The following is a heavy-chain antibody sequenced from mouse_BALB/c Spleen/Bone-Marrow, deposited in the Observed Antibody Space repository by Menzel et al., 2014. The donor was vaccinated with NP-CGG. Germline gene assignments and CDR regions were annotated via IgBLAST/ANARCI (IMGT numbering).Heavy chain of an antibody. J-gene: IGHJ2*01. CDR1: GYTLTSYW. D-gene: IGHD1-1*01. Sequence: VQLQQSGAELVKPGASVKLSCKASGYTLTSYWMHWVKQRPGQGLEWIGEIDPSDSYTNYNQKFKGKATLTVDKSSSTAYMQLSSLTSEDSAVYYCAITTVVATGDYWGQGTTLTVSS. V-gene: IGHV1-69*02. CDR3: AITTVVATGDY. CDR2: IDPSDSYT.